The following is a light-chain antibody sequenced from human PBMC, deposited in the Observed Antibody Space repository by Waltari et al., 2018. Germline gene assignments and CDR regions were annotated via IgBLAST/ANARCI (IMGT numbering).Light chain of an antibody. CDR2: EIG. V-gene: IGLV1-51*02. Sequence: QSVLTQPPSVSAAPGQRVTISCSGGSSNIGNNYVSWYRQFPGTAPTLLIYEIGGRPAGIPGRFAGSKSGTSATLDITGLQAGDEADYYCGTWDSSLSGAVFGGGTHLTVL. CDR1: SSNIGNNY. CDR3: GTWDSSLSGAV. J-gene: IGLJ7*01.